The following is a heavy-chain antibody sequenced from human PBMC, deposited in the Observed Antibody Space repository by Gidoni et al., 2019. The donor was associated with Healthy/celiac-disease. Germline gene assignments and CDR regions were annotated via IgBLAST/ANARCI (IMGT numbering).Heavy chain of an antibody. CDR1: GGSISRYY. V-gene: IGHV4-59*01. J-gene: IGHJ3*02. CDR2: IYYSGST. Sequence: QVQLQESGPGLVKPSETLSLTCTVSGGSISRYYWSWIRQPPGKGLEWIGYIYYSGSTNYNPSLKSRVTISVDTSKNQFSLKLSSVTAADTAVYYCARGLGYCSSTSCYTRGDDAFDIWGQGTMVTVSS. D-gene: IGHD2-2*02. CDR3: ARGLGYCSSTSCYTRGDDAFDI.